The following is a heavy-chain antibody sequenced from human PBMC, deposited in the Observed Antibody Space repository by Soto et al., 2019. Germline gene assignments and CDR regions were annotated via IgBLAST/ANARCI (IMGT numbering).Heavy chain of an antibody. D-gene: IGHD5-12*01. CDR2: FDPEDGET. J-gene: IGHJ3*02. CDR1: GYTLTELS. V-gene: IGHV1-24*01. Sequence: GASVKVSCKVSGYTLTELSMHWVRQAPGKGLEWIGGFDPEDGETIYAKKFQGRVTMTEDTSTDTAYKKLSSLRSEDTTENYYATGRPYIVATSVDAFDIWGQGTMVTV. CDR3: ATGRPYIVATSVDAFDI.